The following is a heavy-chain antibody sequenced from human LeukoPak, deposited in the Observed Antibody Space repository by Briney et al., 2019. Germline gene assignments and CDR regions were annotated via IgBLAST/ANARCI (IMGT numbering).Heavy chain of an antibody. D-gene: IGHD5-18*01. CDR2: IYYSGST. CDR3: ARHSYGSQFDY. V-gene: IGHV4-59*08. CDR1: GGSISNYY. Sequence: SQTLSLTCTVSGGSISNYYWSWIRQPPGKGLEWIGYIYYSGSTNYNPSLKSRVTISVDTSKNQFSLKLSSVTAADTAVYYCARHSYGSQFDYWGQGTLVTVSS. J-gene: IGHJ4*02.